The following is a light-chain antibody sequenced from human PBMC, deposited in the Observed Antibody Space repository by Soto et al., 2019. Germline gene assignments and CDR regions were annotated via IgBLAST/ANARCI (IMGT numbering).Light chain of an antibody. CDR1: KLGDKY. CDR3: QTWDSSTAV. Sequence: SYELTQPPSVSVSPGQTASITCSGDKLGDKYACWYQQNPGQSPVLVIYQDNKRPSGIPERFSGSNSGNTATLTISGTQAMDEGDYYCQTWDSSTAVFGGGTKLTVL. J-gene: IGLJ2*01. V-gene: IGLV3-1*01. CDR2: QDN.